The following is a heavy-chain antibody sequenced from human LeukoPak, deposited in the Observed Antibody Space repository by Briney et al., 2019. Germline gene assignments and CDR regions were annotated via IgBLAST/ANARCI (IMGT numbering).Heavy chain of an antibody. J-gene: IGHJ4*02. CDR3: AKDRQSLLAASPMDY. D-gene: IGHD2-15*01. CDR1: RSTFNDYA. CDR2: ISVSGGST. V-gene: IGHV3-23*01. Sequence: PGGSLRLSCAGSRSTFNDYAMSWVRQAPEKGLEWVSGISVSGGSTYYADSVKGRFTISRDNSKNTLFLQMNSLRVEDTAIYYCAKDRQSLLAASPMDYWGQGTQVTVSS.